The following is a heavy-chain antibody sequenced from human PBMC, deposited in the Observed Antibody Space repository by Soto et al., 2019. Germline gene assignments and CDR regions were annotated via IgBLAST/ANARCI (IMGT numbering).Heavy chain of an antibody. CDR3: ARMSSSISPGC. D-gene: IGHD2-2*01. J-gene: IGHJ4*02. V-gene: IGHV3-48*01. CDR1: GFTFITYS. CDR2: INSTGTIK. Sequence: GGSLRLSCAASGFTFITYSMNWVRQAPGKGLEWVAYINSTGTIKYYGGSVKGRFTISRDNAKNSLYLQMNSLRAEDTAVYYCARMSSSISPGCWGQGTLVTVSS.